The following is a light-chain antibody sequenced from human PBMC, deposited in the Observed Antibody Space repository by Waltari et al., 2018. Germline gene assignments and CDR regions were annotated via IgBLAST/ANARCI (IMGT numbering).Light chain of an antibody. CDR3: QVWDGDADHPV. CDR2: DDT. V-gene: IGLV3-21*03. CDR1: DIRDKT. Sequence: YELTQPPSVSVAPGKTAKISCGGHDIRDKTVHWYQQKPGQAPFLVINDDTVRPSGIPKRISGSDTATLTIARVEAGDEAVYYCQVWDGDADHPVFGGGTKLTVL. J-gene: IGLJ2*01.